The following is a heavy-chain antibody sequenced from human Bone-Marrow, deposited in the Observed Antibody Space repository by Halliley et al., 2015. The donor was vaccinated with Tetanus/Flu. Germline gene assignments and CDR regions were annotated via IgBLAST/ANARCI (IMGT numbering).Heavy chain of an antibody. J-gene: IGHJ4*02. V-gene: IGHV5-10-1*01. CDR3: ASEGPDDS. Sequence: GKGLGWMGTVDPTASYTNYSPTFQGHVTISIDKSSRISYLQWNSLKASDTAMYYCASEGPDDSWGQGTLVTVSS. CDR2: VDPTASYT.